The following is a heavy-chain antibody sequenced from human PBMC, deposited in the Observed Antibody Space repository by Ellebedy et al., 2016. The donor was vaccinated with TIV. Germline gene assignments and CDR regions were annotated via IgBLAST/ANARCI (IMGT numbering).Heavy chain of an antibody. CDR1: GYSFTSYW. CDR2: IYPGDSDT. Sequence: GESLKISCKGSGYSFTSYWIGWVRQMPGKGLEWMGIIYPGDSDTRYSPSFQGQVTISADKSISTAYLQWSSLKASDTAMYYCARQSRRYCSSTSCYTQTGYWFDPWGQGTLVTVSS. V-gene: IGHV5-51*01. CDR3: ARQSRRYCSSTSCYTQTGYWFDP. J-gene: IGHJ5*02. D-gene: IGHD2-2*02.